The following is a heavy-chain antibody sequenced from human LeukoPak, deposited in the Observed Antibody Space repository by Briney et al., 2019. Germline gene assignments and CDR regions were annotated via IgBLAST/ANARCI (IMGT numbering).Heavy chain of an antibody. CDR2: ISNSGGST. CDR1: GFTFSSYA. D-gene: IGHD6-13*01. CDR3: AASGIAAAGILDY. V-gene: IGHV3-23*01. Sequence: PGGSLRLSCAASGFTFSSYAMNWVRQAPGKGLEWVSGISNSGGSTYYADSVKGRFTISRDNAKNTLHLQMNSLRAEDTAVYYCAASGIAAAGILDYWGQGTLVTVSS. J-gene: IGHJ4*02.